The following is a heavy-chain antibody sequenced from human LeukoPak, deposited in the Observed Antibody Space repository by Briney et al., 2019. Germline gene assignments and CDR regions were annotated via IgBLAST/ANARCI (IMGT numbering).Heavy chain of an antibody. Sequence: GGSLRLSCAASGFTFSSYGMHWVRQAPGKGLEWVAVISYDGSNKYYADSVKGRFTISRDNFKNILYLQMNSLRTEDTAVYYCARDWGYTGFERLDYWGQGTLVTVSS. CDR1: GFTFSSYG. V-gene: IGHV3-30*03. CDR2: ISYDGSNK. CDR3: ARDWGYTGFERLDY. J-gene: IGHJ4*02. D-gene: IGHD5-12*01.